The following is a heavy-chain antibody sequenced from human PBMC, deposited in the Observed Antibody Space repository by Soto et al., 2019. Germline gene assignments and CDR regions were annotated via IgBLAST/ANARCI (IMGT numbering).Heavy chain of an antibody. J-gene: IGHJ3*02. CDR3: AKVETPTEEVDAFDI. CDR2: ISWNSGSI. V-gene: IGHV3-9*01. CDR1: GFTCDDYA. Sequence: HPGGSLRLSCAASGFTCDDYAMHWVRQAPGKGLEWVSGISWNSGSIGYADSVKGRFTISRDNAKNSLYLQMNSLGAEDTALYYCAKVETPTEEVDAFDIWGQGTMVTVSS.